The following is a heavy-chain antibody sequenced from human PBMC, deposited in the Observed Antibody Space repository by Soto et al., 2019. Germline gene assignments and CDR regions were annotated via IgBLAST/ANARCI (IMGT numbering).Heavy chain of an antibody. CDR2: IWYDGSNK. D-gene: IGHD3-3*01. Sequence: GGSLRLSCAASGFTFSSYGMHWVRQAPGKGLEWVAVIWYDGSNKYYADSVKGRFTISRDNSKNTLYLQMNSLRAEDTAVYYCARDHHLVDFWSGYYTPNWFDPWGQGTLVTVSS. CDR3: ARDHHLVDFWSGYYTPNWFDP. CDR1: GFTFSSYG. J-gene: IGHJ5*02. V-gene: IGHV3-33*01.